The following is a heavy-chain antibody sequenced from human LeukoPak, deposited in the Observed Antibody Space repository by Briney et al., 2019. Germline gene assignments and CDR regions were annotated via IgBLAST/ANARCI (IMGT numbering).Heavy chain of an antibody. CDR3: ARESADYGDYYYYMDV. V-gene: IGHV3-48*03. Sequence: HAGGSLRLSCAASGFTFSSYDMNWVRQAPGKGLEWVSYISSSGSTIYYADSVKGRFTISRDNAKNSLYLQMNSLRAEDTAVYYCARESADYGDYYYYMDVWGKGTTVTISS. D-gene: IGHD4-17*01. J-gene: IGHJ6*03. CDR2: ISSSGSTI. CDR1: GFTFSSYD.